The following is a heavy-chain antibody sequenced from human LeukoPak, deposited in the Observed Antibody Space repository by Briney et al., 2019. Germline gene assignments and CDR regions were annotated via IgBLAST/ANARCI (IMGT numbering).Heavy chain of an antibody. CDR3: ARGRVSSSTWYSTYYYYFYMDV. D-gene: IGHD1-1*01. V-gene: IGHV4-61*08. CDR2: IYDIAIT. Sequence: PSETLSLTCSVSGDSVTNGAYCWSWIRQPPGKGLEWIGYIYDIAITYQNPSLRSRLTISVDTSKNQFSLKLSSVTAADTAVYFCARGRVSSSTWYSTYYYYFYMDVWGKGTTVTVSS. J-gene: IGHJ6*03. CDR1: GDSVTNGAYC.